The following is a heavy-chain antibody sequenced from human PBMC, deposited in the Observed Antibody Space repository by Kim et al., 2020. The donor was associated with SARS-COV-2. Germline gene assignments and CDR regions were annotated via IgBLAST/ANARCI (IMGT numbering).Heavy chain of an antibody. Sequence: SETLSLTCSVSGGSISDYYWTWVRQPAGKGLEWIGRIYSSGSTTYNPSLKSRVTMSVDTPKNQFSLKLRSVTAADTAIYYCARMYSSSAGMGYYYYYMD. J-gene: IGHJ6*03. D-gene: IGHD6-6*01. V-gene: IGHV4-4*07. CDR1: GGSISDYY. CDR2: IYSSGST. CDR3: ARMYSSSAGMGYYYYYMD.